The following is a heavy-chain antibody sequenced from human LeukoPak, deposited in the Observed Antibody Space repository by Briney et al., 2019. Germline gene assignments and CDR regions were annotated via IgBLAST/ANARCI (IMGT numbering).Heavy chain of an antibody. Sequence: SETLSLTSSVSGFTISSLYWSWIRQAPGKGLEWIGYIYYTGSTNYNHSLKSRVTMFVDMSKNQFSLRLSSVTAADTAVYYCARHRAYSSSPPFDYWGQGTLVTVYS. V-gene: IGHV4-59*08. CDR2: IYYTGST. CDR3: ARHRAYSSSPPFDY. CDR1: GFTISSLY. J-gene: IGHJ4*02. D-gene: IGHD6-6*01.